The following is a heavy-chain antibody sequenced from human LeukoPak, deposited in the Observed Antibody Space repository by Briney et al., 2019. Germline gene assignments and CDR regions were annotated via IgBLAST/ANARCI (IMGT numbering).Heavy chain of an antibody. CDR1: GFTFSSYA. J-gene: IGHJ4*02. CDR2: ISSNGGST. CDR3: VKDRYFDWLSPRRYFDY. Sequence: GGSLRLSCSASGFTFSSYAMHWVRQAPGKGLEYVSAISSNGGSTYYADSVKGRFTISRDNSKNTLYLQMSSLRAEDTAVYYCVKDRYFDWLSPRRYFDYWGQGTLVTVSS. D-gene: IGHD3-9*01. V-gene: IGHV3-64D*06.